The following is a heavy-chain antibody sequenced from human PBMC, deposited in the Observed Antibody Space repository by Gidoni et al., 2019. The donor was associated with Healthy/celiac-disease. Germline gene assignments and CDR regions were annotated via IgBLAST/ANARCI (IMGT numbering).Heavy chain of an antibody. Sequence: QVQLQQWGAGLFKPSETLSLPCAVYGGSFSGYYWSWIRQPPGKGLEWIGEINHSGSTNYNPSLKSRVTISVDTSKNQFSLKLSSVTAADTAVYYCARAYCGGDCSLDPWGQGTLVTVSS. CDR2: INHSGST. V-gene: IGHV4-34*01. CDR1: GGSFSGYY. CDR3: ARAYCGGDCSLDP. J-gene: IGHJ5*02. D-gene: IGHD2-21*02.